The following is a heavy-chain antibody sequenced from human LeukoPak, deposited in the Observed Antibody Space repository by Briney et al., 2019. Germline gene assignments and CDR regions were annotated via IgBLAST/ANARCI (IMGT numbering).Heavy chain of an antibody. CDR1: GFTFSSYA. D-gene: IGHD1-26*01. V-gene: IGHV3-23*01. CDR3: AKDRTVGASYWYFDL. CDR2: ISGSDGNT. Sequence: GGSLRLSCAASGFTFSSYAMTWVRQAPGKGLEWVSSISGSDGNTYYADSVKGRFTISRDSSKNTLFLHMNTLRAEDTAIYYCAKDRTVGASYWYFDLWGRGTLVTVSS. J-gene: IGHJ2*01.